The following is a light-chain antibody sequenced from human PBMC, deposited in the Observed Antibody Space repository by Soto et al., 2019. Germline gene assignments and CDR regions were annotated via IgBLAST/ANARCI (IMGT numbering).Light chain of an antibody. Sequence: QSALTQPPSASGSPGQSVTISCTGTSSDIGGYNSVSWYQQHPGKAPRLMIYEVNKRPSGVPDRFSGSKSGYTASLTVSGLQTEDEADYYCCSYARPTFYAFATGTKLTVL. CDR3: CSYARPTFYA. J-gene: IGLJ1*01. CDR2: EVN. V-gene: IGLV2-8*01. CDR1: SSDIGGYNS.